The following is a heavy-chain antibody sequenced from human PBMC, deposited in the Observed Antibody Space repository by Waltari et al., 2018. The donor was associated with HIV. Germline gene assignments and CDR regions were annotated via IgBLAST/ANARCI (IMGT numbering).Heavy chain of an antibody. CDR3: ARAVGEGHYYYDSSGYSYGAFDI. CDR1: GYSISSGYY. CDR2: IYHSGRT. Sequence: QVQLQESGPGLVKPSETLSLTCAVSGYSISSGYYWGWIRQPPGRGLEWIGSIYHSGRTYHNPSIKSRVTIPVDTSKNQFSLKLSAVTAADTAVYYCARAVGEGHYYYDSSGYSYGAFDIWGQGTMVTVSS. J-gene: IGHJ3*02. D-gene: IGHD3-22*01. V-gene: IGHV4-38-2*01.